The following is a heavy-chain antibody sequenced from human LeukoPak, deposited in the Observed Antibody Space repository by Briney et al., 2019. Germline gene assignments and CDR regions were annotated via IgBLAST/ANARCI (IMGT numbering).Heavy chain of an antibody. CDR1: GFTFSSYG. D-gene: IGHD1-26*01. J-gene: IGHJ5*01. Sequence: GGSLRLSCAASGFTFSSYGMNWVRQAPGKGLVWVSRIKGDGTHTIYADSVKGRFSISRDNAKSTLYLQMRSLRADDTAVYYCVRDWDHFDFDSWGQGTLVTVSS. CDR3: VRDWDHFDFDS. CDR2: IKGDGTHT. V-gene: IGHV3-74*01.